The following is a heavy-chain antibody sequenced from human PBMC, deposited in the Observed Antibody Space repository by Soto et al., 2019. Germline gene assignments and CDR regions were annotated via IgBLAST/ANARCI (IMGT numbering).Heavy chain of an antibody. CDR2: ISYDGSNK. V-gene: IGHV3-30*18. CDR3: AKDRGKWELLMFHQTDY. J-gene: IGHJ4*02. CDR1: GFTFSSYG. D-gene: IGHD1-26*01. Sequence: GGSLRLSCAASGFTFSSYGMHWVRQAPGKGLEWVAVISYDGSNKYYADSVKGRFTISRDNSKNTLYLQMNSLRAEDTAVYYCAKDRGKWELLMFHQTDYWGQGTLVTVSS.